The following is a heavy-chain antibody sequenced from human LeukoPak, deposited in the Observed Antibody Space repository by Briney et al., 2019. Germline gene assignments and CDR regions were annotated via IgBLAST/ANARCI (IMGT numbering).Heavy chain of an antibody. J-gene: IGHJ6*03. V-gene: IGHV4-4*07. D-gene: IGHD2-2*01. CDR3: ARALVVPGYYYYYMDV. CDR2: IYTSGST. CDR1: GGSISSHY. Sequence: PSQTLSLTCTVSGGSISSHYWSWIRQPAGKGLEWIGRIYTSGSTNYNPSLKSRVTISVDTSKNQFSLKLSSVTAADTAVYYCARALVVPGYYYYYMDVWGKGTTVTVSS.